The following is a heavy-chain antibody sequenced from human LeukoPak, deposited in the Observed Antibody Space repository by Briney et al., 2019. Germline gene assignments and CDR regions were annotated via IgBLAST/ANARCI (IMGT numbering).Heavy chain of an antibody. V-gene: IGHV3-48*03. CDR1: GFTFSSYV. CDR2: ISSSGSTI. D-gene: IGHD6-19*01. J-gene: IGHJ4*02. CDR3: ATNPPGIAVAGNGNFDN. Sequence: PGGSLRLSCAASGFTFSSYVMNWVRQAPGKGLEWVSYISSSGSTIYYADSVKGRFTISRDNAKNSLYLQMQSLRPEDTAFYYCATNPPGIAVAGNGNFDNWGQGTLVTVSS.